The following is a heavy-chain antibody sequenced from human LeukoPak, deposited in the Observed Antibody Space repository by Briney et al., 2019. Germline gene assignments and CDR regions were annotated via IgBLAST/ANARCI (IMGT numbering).Heavy chain of an antibody. CDR1: GFTVSSNY. J-gene: IGHJ4*02. CDR2: IYSGGST. V-gene: IGHV3-53*01. Sequence: GGSLRLSCAASGFTVSSNYMSWVRQAPGKGLEWVSVIYSGGSTYYADSVKGRFTISRDNSKNTLYLQMNSPRAEDTAVYYCASAEHYYDSSGYYNYWGQGTLVTVSS. CDR3: ASAEHYYDSSGYYNY. D-gene: IGHD3-22*01.